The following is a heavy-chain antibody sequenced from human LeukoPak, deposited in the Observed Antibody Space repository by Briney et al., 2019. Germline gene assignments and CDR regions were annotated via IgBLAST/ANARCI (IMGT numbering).Heavy chain of an antibody. CDR3: AREASTEIIGGMDV. CDR1: GFRFSSNG. D-gene: IGHD2-8*02. V-gene: IGHV3-30*02. Sequence: GGSLRLSCAASGFRFSSNGIHWVRQAPGKGLEWVSFIQTGGDPKYYADSVRGRFTISRDNSKKTCSLQMDSLRVEDTATYYCAREASTEIIGGMDVRGQGTTVTATS. J-gene: IGHJ6*02. CDR2: IQTGGDPK.